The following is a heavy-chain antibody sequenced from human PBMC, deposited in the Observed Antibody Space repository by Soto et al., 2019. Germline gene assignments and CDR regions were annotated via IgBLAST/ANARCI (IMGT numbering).Heavy chain of an antibody. J-gene: IGHJ4*02. Sequence: SATLDLTCSVSGGSVISGSLHWSWIRQPPGKGLQFIGSIFYNVTANYSPSLKNRVSISIDTSQSQFFLQLISVAAADTAVYYCARIGGWYDIDFWGQGSLVPVSS. D-gene: IGHD6-19*01. CDR3: ARIGGWYDIDF. V-gene: IGHV4-61*01. CDR2: IFYNVTA. CDR1: GGSVISGSLH.